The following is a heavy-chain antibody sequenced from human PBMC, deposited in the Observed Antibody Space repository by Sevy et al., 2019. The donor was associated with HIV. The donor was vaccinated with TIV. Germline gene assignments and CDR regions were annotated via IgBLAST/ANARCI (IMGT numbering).Heavy chain of an antibody. CDR1: GFTFSSYE. CDR2: ITGSSNTI. D-gene: IGHD3-16*01. V-gene: IGHV3-48*03. J-gene: IGHJ4*02. CDR3: AREGSGGSQNYAIDY. Sequence: GSLRLSCAASGFTFSSYEMNWVRQAPGKGLEWVSYITGSSNTIYYADSVEGRFTISRDNAKNSLYLQMNSLRAEDTAIYYCAREGSGGSQNYAIDYWGQGILVTVSS.